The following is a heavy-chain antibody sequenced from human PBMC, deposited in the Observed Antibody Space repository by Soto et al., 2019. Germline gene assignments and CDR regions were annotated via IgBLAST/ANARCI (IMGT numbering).Heavy chain of an antibody. D-gene: IGHD5-12*01. CDR2: ISYDGSNK. V-gene: IGHV3-30*18. J-gene: IGHJ6*03. CDR3: ANTLEYSGFPMDV. Sequence: GGSLRLSCAASGFTFSSYGMHWVRQAPGKGLEWVAVISYDGSNKYYADSVKGRFTISRDNSKNTLYLQMNSLRAEDTAVYYCANTLEYSGFPMDVWGKGTTVTVSS. CDR1: GFTFSSYG.